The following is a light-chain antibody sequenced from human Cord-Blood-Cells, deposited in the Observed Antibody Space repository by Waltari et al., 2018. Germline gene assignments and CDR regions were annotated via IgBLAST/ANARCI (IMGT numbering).Light chain of an antibody. CDR3: SSYAGSNNFV. Sequence: QSALTQPPSASGSPGQSVTISCTGTSSAVGGYHYVSWYQQHPGKAPKLMIYEVSKRPSGVPDRFSGSKSGNTASLTVSGLQAEDEADYYCSSYAGSNNFVFGGGTKLTVL. CDR1: SSAVGGYHY. J-gene: IGLJ2*01. V-gene: IGLV2-8*01. CDR2: EVS.